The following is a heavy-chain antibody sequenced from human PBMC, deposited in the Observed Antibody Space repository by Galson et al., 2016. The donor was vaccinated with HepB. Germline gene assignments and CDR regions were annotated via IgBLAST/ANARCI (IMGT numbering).Heavy chain of an antibody. CDR3: VSSFRDRSGYVWDFNI. Sequence: SLRLSCAASGFTVSSNYMTWVRQAPGKGLEWVSVIYSGGSTYYADSVKGRFTISRDNSKNSLYLQMSSLKTEDTAVYYCVSSFRDRSGYVWDFNIWGHGTMVTVSS. J-gene: IGHJ3*02. D-gene: IGHD3-22*01. CDR2: IYSGGST. V-gene: IGHV3-66*01. CDR1: GFTVSSNY.